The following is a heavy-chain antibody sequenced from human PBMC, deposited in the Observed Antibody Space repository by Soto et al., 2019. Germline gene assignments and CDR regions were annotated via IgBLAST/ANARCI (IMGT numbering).Heavy chain of an antibody. V-gene: IGHV3-7*05. CDR1: GFTFENYW. Sequence: HPGGSWRLSCVSPGFTFENYWMTWSRQGPGKDLRGVASRSQDSIETYSVDSVEGRFTISRDNAKNSVSLQMSSLRADDTAVYYCASVGGPLGRLSWGAMDYWGQGAQVTVSS. CDR2: RSQDSIET. J-gene: IGHJ4*02. D-gene: IGHD3-16*01. CDR3: ASVGGPLGRLSWGAMDY.